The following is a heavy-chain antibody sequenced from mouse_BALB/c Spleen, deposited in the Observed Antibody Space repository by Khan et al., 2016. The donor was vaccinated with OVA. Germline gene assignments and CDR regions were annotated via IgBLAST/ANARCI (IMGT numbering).Heavy chain of an antibody. Sequence: EVQLQESGPGLVKPSQSLSLTCTVTGYSITSDYAWNWIRQFPGNKLEWMGFISYSGNTNYNPFLKSRISTTRDTSKNQFFLQLNSVSTEDTATYYCARVYGGDFDYWGQGTTLTVSS. D-gene: IGHD1-1*01. V-gene: IGHV3-2*02. CDR3: ARVYGGDFDY. CDR1: GYSITSDYA. J-gene: IGHJ2*01. CDR2: ISYSGNT.